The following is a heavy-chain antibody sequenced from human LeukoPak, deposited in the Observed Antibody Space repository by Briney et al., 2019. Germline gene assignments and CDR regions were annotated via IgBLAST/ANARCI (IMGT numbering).Heavy chain of an antibody. CDR2: INHSGST. CDR1: GGSFSGYS. CDR3: ARGGIAVAEGDFDY. V-gene: IGHV4-34*01. Sequence: SETLSLTCAVYGGSFSGYSWSWIRQPPGKGLEWIGEINHSGSTTYNPSLKSRVTISVDTSKNQVSLKLSSVTAADTSVYYCARGGIAVAEGDFDYWGQGTLVTVSS. J-gene: IGHJ4*02. D-gene: IGHD6-19*01.